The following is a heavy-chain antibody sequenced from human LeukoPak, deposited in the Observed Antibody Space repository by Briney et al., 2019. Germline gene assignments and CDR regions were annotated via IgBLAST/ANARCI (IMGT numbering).Heavy chain of an antibody. CDR2: ISGSGDNA. CDR1: GFTVNSYA. V-gene: IGHV3-23*01. J-gene: IGHJ4*02. D-gene: IGHD3-10*01. Sequence: GGFLRLSCAASGFTVNSYAMSWVRQGPGKGLEWVSTISGSGDNAYYADSVRDRFTISRDNSRNTLYLQMNSLRAEDTAVYYCAKDSETFHYYGSGGFDYWGQGTLVTVSS. CDR3: AKDSETFHYYGSGGFDY.